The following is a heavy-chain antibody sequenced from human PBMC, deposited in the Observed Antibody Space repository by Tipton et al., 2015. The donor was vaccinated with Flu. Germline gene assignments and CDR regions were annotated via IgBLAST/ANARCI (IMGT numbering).Heavy chain of an antibody. D-gene: IGHD1-26*01. CDR1: GDSMSSYY. CDR2: IYYSGSS. J-gene: IGHJ2*01. V-gene: IGHV4-59*08. CDR3: ARLVGGTGYFDL. Sequence: GLVKPSETLSLTCTVSGDSMSSYYWSWIRQPPGKGLEWIGYIYYSGSSNYNPSLKSRVTISVDTSKKQFSLNLSSVTAADTAVYYCARLVGGTGYFDLWGRGTLVTVSS.